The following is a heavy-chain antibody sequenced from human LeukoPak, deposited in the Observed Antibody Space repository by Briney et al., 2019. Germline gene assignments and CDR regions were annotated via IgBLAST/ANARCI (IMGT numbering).Heavy chain of an antibody. D-gene: IGHD3-9*01. CDR2: ISGSGSST. J-gene: IGHJ4*02. CDR1: GYTFSTYA. V-gene: IGHV3-23*01. Sequence: PGGSLRHSCAASGYTFSTYAMNWVRQAPGRGLDWVSGISGSGSSTYYADSVKGRFTISRDNSKNTLYLQMNSLRAEDTAVYYCVNVGYFDWYYSDHWGQGALVTVSS. CDR3: VNVGYFDWYYSDH.